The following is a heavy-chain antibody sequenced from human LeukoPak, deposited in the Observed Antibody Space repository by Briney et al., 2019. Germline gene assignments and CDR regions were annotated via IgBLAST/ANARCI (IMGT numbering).Heavy chain of an antibody. J-gene: IGHJ4*02. CDR3: ARGECSSTSCYRVFDY. CDR1: GGSISSGGYY. V-gene: IGHV4-31*03. Sequence: SETLSLTCTVSGGSISSGGYYWSWIRQHPGKGLEWIGYIYYSGSTYYNPSLKSRVTISVDTSKNQFPLKLSSVTAADTAVYYCARGECSSTSCYRVFDYWGQGTLVTVSS. CDR2: IYYSGST. D-gene: IGHD2-2*02.